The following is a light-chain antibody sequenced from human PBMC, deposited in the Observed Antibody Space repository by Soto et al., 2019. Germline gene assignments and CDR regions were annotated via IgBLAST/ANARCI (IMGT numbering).Light chain of an antibody. Sequence: EIVLTQSPGTLSLSPGERATLSCRASQSVSSSYLAWYQQKPGQAPRHLIYCASSRSTGVPDRCSGSGSGGEFTLTIISRQSEDFVVYFCQQYGSSPITFGQGTRLEIK. J-gene: IGKJ5*01. CDR3: QQYGSSPIT. CDR1: QSVSSSY. V-gene: IGKV3-20*01. CDR2: CAS.